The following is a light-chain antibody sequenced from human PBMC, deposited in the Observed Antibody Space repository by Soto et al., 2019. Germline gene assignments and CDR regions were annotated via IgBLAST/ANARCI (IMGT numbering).Light chain of an antibody. J-gene: IGLJ3*02. CDR2: SIN. V-gene: IGLV1-44*01. Sequence: QSVLTQSPSASGTPGQRVTISCSGSSSNIGSNTVNWYQQLPGTAPKLLIYSINQRPSGVPDRFSGSKSGTSASLAISGLQAEDEAYYYCAAWDDSLSGPVFGGGTKLTVL. CDR3: AAWDDSLSGPV. CDR1: SSNIGSNT.